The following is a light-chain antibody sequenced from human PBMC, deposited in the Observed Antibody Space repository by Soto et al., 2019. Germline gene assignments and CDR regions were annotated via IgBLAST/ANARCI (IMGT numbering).Light chain of an antibody. V-gene: IGKV3-11*01. Sequence: EIVLTQSPATLSLSPGERATLSCRASQSVNNYLAWYQHKPGQAPRLLIYNASNRASGIPARFSGSGSGTDFTLTISSLEPADFAIYYCQQRSNWPLTFGGGTKVEIK. CDR3: QQRSNWPLT. CDR2: NAS. CDR1: QSVNNY. J-gene: IGKJ4*01.